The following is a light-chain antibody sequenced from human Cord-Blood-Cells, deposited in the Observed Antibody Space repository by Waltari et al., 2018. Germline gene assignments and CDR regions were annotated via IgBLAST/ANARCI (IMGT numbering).Light chain of an antibody. V-gene: IGKV1-8*01. J-gene: IGKJ1*01. CDR2: AAS. CDR3: QQYYSYPWT. CDR1: QGISSY. Sequence: AIRMIQSPSSLPASTGDRFTITCRASQGISSYLAWYQQKPGKAPKLLIYAASTLQSGVPSRCSGSGSGTDFTLTISCLQSEDVATYYCQQYYSYPWTFGQGTKVEIK.